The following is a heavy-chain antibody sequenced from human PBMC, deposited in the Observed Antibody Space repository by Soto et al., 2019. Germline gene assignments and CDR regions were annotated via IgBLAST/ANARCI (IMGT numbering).Heavy chain of an antibody. CDR1: GYTFTGYY. D-gene: IGHD6-19*01. CDR3: VTSRVSIAVAGETEYYFDY. CDR2: VNPNSGGT. Sequence: QVQLVQSGAEVKKPGASVKVSCKASGYTFTGYYIHWVRQAPGQGLEWMGWVNPNSGGTNYAQKFQGWVHMSRDTSISTAYMELSRLRSDDTAVYYCVTSRVSIAVAGETEYYFDYWGQGTLVTVSS. J-gene: IGHJ4*02. V-gene: IGHV1-2*04.